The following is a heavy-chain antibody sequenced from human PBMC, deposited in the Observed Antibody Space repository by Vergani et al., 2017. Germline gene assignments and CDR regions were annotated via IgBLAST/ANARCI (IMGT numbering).Heavy chain of an antibody. J-gene: IGHJ4*02. Sequence: EVQLVESGGGLVQPGRSLRLSCAASGFTFDDYAMHWVRQAPGKGLEWGSGISWNSGSIGYADSVKGRFTISRDNAKNSLYLQMNSLRAEDTALYYCAKGQGYCSSTSCSPYWGQGTLVTVSS. CDR2: ISWNSGSI. D-gene: IGHD2-2*01. CDR1: GFTFDDYA. V-gene: IGHV3-9*01. CDR3: AKGQGYCSSTSCSPY.